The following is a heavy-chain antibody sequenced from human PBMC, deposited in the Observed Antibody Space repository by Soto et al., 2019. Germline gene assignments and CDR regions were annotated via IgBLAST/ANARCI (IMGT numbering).Heavy chain of an antibody. CDR1: GFSLSTSGVG. V-gene: IGHV2-5*02. CDR2: IYWDDDK. J-gene: IGHJ4*02. D-gene: IGHD6-13*01. Sequence: QITLKESGPTLVKPTQTLTLTCTFSGFSLSTSGVGVGWIRQPPGKVLEWLAVIYWDDDKRYRPSLKSRLTTTKDPSKTQVVLTMTNRAPVDTATYYCPHRPATIAAAGFDYWGQGTLVTVSS. CDR3: PHRPATIAAAGFDY.